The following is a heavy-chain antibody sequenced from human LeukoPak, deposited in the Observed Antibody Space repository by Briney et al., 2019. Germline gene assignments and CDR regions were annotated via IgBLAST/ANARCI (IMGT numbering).Heavy chain of an antibody. J-gene: IGHJ6*02. V-gene: IGHV4-34*01. CDR2: INHSGST. Sequence: SETLSLTCAVYGGSFSGYYWSWIRQPPGKGPEWIGEINHSGSTNYNPSLKSRVTISVDTSKNQFSLKLSSVTAADTAVYYCAREGLWRYGMDVWGQGTTVTVSS. D-gene: IGHD3-3*01. CDR3: AREGLWRYGMDV. CDR1: GGSFSGYY.